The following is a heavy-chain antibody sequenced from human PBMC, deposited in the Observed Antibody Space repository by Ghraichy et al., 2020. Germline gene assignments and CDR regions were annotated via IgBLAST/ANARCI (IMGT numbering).Heavy chain of an antibody. CDR2: IKQDGSEK. J-gene: IGHJ3*02. V-gene: IGHV3-7*01. CDR1: EFTFSTYW. CDR3: ATYCTGGSCSGGSAFDI. Sequence: GESLNISCAASEFTFSTYWMTWVRQAPGKGLEWVANIKQDGSEKYYVDSVKGRFTISRDNAKNSLYLQMNSLRAEDTAVYYCATYCTGGSCSGGSAFDIWGQGTVVTVSS. D-gene: IGHD2-15*01.